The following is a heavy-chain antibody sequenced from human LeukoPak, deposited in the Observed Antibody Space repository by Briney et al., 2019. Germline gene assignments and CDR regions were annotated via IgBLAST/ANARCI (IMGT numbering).Heavy chain of an antibody. CDR3: ARSYYDFWSGYIPLGY. D-gene: IGHD3-3*01. CDR1: GGSISSSSYY. Sequence: SETLSLTCTVSGGSISSSSYYWGWIRQPPGKGLEWIGSIYYSGSHYYNPSLKSRVTISVDTSKNQFSLKLSSVTAADTAVYYCARSYYDFWSGYIPLGYWGQGTLVTVSS. V-gene: IGHV4-39*01. CDR2: IYYSGSH. J-gene: IGHJ4*02.